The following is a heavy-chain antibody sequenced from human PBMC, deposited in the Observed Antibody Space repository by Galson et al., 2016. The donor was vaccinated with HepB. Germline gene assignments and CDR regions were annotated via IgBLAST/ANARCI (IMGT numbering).Heavy chain of an antibody. J-gene: IGHJ2*01. D-gene: IGHD2-2*01. CDR2: IYPGDSNT. V-gene: IGHV5-51*01. CDR1: GYRFTTYW. Sequence: QSGAEVKKPGESLKISCKGSGYRFTTYWIGWVRQMPGKGLEWMGVIYPGDSNTRYSPSFQGQVTISVDKSISTAYLQWSSLKASDTAMYYCAREGRYCTSTSCYGYWYFDRWGRGTLVTVSS. CDR3: AREGRYCTSTSCYGYWYFDR.